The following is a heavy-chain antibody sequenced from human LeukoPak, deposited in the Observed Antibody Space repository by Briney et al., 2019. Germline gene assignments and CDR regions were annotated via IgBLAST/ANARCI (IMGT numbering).Heavy chain of an antibody. J-gene: IGHJ4*02. V-gene: IGHV3-23*01. D-gene: IGHD3-9*01. CDR1: GYTFSSYA. Sequence: SGGSLRLSCTASGYTFSSYAMRWVRRSTGKGLEWVSAISGRGGSTYYADSVKGRFTISRDNSKNTLYLQMNSLRAEDTAVYYCAKLPSYYDILTGSFDYWGQGTLVTVSS. CDR3: AKLPSYYDILTGSFDY. CDR2: ISGRGGST.